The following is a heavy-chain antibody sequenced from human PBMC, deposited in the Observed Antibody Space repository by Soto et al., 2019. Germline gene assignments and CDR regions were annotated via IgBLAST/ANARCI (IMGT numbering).Heavy chain of an antibody. V-gene: IGHV4-4*02. CDR2: IYHSGST. J-gene: IGHJ4*02. D-gene: IGHD1-1*01. CDR1: SGSISSSYW. Sequence: SETLSLTCAVSSGSISSSYWWSWVRQPPGKGLEWIGEIYHSGSTNYNPSLKSRVTISVDKSKNQFSLKLSSVTAADTAVYYCVRQTGTTGFDYWGQGTLVTVSS. CDR3: VRQTGTTGFDY.